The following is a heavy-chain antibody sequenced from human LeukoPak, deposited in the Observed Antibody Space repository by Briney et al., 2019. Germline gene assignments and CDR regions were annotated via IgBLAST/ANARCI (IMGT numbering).Heavy chain of an antibody. CDR1: GGAISSGSYY. Sequence: SQTLSLTCTVSGGAISSGSYYWNWIRQPAGKGLEWIGRIYTSGNINYNPSLKSRVTILIDTSKNQFSLKLSSVTAADTAVYYCARDVKGDNGWGFYYYYYMDVWGKGTTVTVSS. V-gene: IGHV4-61*02. J-gene: IGHJ6*03. CDR3: ARDVKGDNGWGFYYYYYMDV. D-gene: IGHD3-16*01. CDR2: IYTSGNI.